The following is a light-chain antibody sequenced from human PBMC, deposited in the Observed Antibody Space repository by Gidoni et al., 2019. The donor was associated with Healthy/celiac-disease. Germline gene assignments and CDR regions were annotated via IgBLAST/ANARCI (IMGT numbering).Light chain of an antibody. Sequence: EIVLTQSPGTLSLSPGERATLSCRASQSVSSSYLAWYQQKPGQAPRLLIYGASSRATGIPDRFSGSGSGTDFTLTSSRLETEDFAVYYCQQYGSSPSITFGQGTRLEIK. CDR3: QQYGSSPSIT. CDR2: GAS. CDR1: QSVSSSY. V-gene: IGKV3-20*01. J-gene: IGKJ5*01.